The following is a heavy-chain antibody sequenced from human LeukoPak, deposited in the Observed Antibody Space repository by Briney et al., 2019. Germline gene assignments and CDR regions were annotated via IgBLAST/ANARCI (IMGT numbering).Heavy chain of an antibody. J-gene: IGHJ4*02. Sequence: GRSLRLSCAASGFTFSSDGMHWVRQAPGKGLEGVSLISDDGTNKDYTVSVQGRFNIPSANSKNTLYLQTTSLRDEDTAVYYCAKSHTPYKDGHNRPPAGFDYWGQGTLVTVSS. CDR3: AKSHTPYKDGHNRPPAGFDY. D-gene: IGHD5-24*01. CDR2: ISDDGTNK. V-gene: IGHV3-30*18. CDR1: GFTFSSDG.